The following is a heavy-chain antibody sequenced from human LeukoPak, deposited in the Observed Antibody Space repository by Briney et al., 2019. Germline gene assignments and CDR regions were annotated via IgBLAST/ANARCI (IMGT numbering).Heavy chain of an antibody. J-gene: IGHJ4*02. V-gene: IGHV1-8*01. Sequence: ASVKVSCKASGYPFIYYDIHWVRQATGQGLEWMGWINPNNGDTGYSQNFQGRVTMARNTAISTAYMELSSLRAEDTAVYYCAKGRSPYESSGYYFDSWGQGTLVTVSS. CDR1: GYPFIYYD. CDR2: INPNNGDT. CDR3: AKGRSPYESSGYYFDS. D-gene: IGHD3-22*01.